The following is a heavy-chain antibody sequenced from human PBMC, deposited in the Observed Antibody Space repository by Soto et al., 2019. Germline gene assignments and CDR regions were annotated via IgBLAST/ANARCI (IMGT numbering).Heavy chain of an antibody. D-gene: IGHD5-18*01. V-gene: IGHV3-30*03. CDR3: ASVDTVMVTGIDY. J-gene: IGHJ4*02. Sequence: QVQLVESGGGVVQPGRSLRLSCAASGFTFTSYGMHWVRQAPGKGLEWVAFISYDGSNKDYAAHMKGRFTISRDNSKNTVYLQMNSLRGEDTAVFYCASVDTVMVTGIDYWGQGTLVTVSS. CDR2: ISYDGSNK. CDR1: GFTFTSYG.